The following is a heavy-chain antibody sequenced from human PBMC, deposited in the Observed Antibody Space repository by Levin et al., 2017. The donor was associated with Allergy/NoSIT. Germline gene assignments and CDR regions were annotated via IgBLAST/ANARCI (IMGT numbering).Heavy chain of an antibody. CDR3: ARDECAWFGECYGMDD. Sequence: SQTLSLTCTVSGDSITRGDNYWSWIRQYPGKGLEWIGFISYSGHAHYNPSLKSRLSMSLDTSKNKFSLSLTSVTVADTAVYYCARDECAWFGECYGMDDWGQGTTVIVSS. CDR1: GDSITRGDNY. V-gene: IGHV4-31*03. CDR2: ISYSGHA. J-gene: IGHJ6*02. D-gene: IGHD3-10*01.